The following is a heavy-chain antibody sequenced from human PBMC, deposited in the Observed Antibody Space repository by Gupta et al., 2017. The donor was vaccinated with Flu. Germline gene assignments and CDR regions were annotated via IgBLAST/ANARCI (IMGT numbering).Heavy chain of an antibody. D-gene: IGHD1-7*01. CDR1: GFSLSTNGMR. V-gene: IGHV2-70*04. J-gene: IGHJ5*02. CDR3: ARTPSGTRFDP. CDR2: IDWDGDK. Sequence: VKATQTLTLTCTFSGFSLSTNGMRVSWIRQPPGEALEWLARIDWDGDKFYTTSLRTRLTISKDTSKNQVVLTMTNMDPVDTATYYCARTPSGTRFDPWGQGTLVTVSS.